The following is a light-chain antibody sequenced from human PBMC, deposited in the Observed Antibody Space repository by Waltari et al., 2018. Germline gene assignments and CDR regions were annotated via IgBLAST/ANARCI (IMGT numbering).Light chain of an antibody. V-gene: IGLV2-14*03. CDR1: SSDVGGYNF. CDR3: RSYTSSSTWL. J-gene: IGLJ3*02. CDR2: DVS. Sequence: QSALTQPASVSGSPGQSITISCTGTSSDVGGYNFVSWFQQHPGKAPNLMIYDVSKRPSGISNRFSGSKSGDTASLTISGLQAEDEADYYCRSYTSSSTWLFGGGTKLTVL.